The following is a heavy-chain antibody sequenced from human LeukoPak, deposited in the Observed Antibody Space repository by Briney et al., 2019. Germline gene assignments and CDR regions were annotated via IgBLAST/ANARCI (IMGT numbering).Heavy chain of an antibody. CDR2: IGGSGGST. CDR1: GFTFSSYA. CDR3: AKSIRDDFWSGYLDY. Sequence: GGSLRLSCAASGFTFSSYAMSWVRQAPGKGLEWVSAIGGSGGSTYYADSVKGRFTISRDNSKNTLYLQMNSLRAEDTAVYYCAKSIRDDFWSGYLDYWGQGTLVTVSS. J-gene: IGHJ4*02. V-gene: IGHV3-23*01. D-gene: IGHD3-3*01.